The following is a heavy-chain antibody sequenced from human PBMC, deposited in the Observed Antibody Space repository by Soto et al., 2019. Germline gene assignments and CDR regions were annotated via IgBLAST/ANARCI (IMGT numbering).Heavy chain of an antibody. CDR1: GYTFTSYG. CDR3: ATGNHFVY. Sequence: QVQLVQSGAEVKKPGASVKVSCKASGYTFTSYGISWVRQAPGQGLEWMGWISAYNGNTNYAQKLQGRVTMTADTSTSTASMGLRRLRSDNTAGYSGATGNHFVYWGQGTLVTVSP. D-gene: IGHD3-10*01. V-gene: IGHV1-18*01. CDR2: ISAYNGNT. J-gene: IGHJ4*02.